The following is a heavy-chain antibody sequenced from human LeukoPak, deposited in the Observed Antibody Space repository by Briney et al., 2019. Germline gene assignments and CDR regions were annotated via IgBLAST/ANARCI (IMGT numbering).Heavy chain of an antibody. CDR1: GFTFSDYY. CDR2: ISSSGS. D-gene: IGHD1-14*01. J-gene: IGHJ4*02. Sequence: PGGSLRLSCAASGFTFSDYYMHWIRQAPGKGLEWVSYISSSGSYTHADSVKGRFTISRDNAKNSLYLQMNSLRAEDPALYYCARTTGSFGPVALWGQGTLVTVSS. CDR3: ARTTGSFGPVAL. V-gene: IGHV3-11*06.